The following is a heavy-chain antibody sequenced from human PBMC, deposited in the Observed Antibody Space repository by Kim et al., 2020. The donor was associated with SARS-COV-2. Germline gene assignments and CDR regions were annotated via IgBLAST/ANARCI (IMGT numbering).Heavy chain of an antibody. Sequence: SETLSLTCSVSGGSITNYYWSWIRQPPGKGLEWLGYIFHNGVLHYNGNTNYNPSLRSRVTFSIDTSQRQFSLRLNSVSAADTAVYFCARRGRTIDAFDIWGPGTMVTVSS. D-gene: IGHD5-12*01. J-gene: IGHJ3*02. CDR1: GGSITNYY. V-gene: IGHV4-59*08. CDR2: IFHNGVLHYNGNT. CDR3: ARRGRTIDAFDI.